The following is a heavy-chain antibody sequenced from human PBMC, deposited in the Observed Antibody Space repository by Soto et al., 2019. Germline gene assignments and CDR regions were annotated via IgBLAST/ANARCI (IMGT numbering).Heavy chain of an antibody. CDR3: ARLPGAFYYDNGDYDFLDY. CDR2: VYPDDNT. CDR1: GLSVVGSY. V-gene: IGHV3-53*01. D-gene: IGHD3-3*01. J-gene: IGHJ4*02. Sequence: PGGSLRLSCAASGLSVVGSYMNWFRQSEQKXLEWISVVYPDDNTYYAESVRGRFTISRDRSKNTVSLQMNSLRAEDTAVYYCARLPGAFYYDNGDYDFLDYWGQGTLVTVSS.